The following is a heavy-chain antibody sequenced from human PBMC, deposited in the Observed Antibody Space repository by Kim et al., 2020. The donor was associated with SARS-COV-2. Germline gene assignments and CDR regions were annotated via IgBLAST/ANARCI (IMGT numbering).Heavy chain of an antibody. V-gene: IGHV1-2*06. CDR2: INPNSGGT. CDR1: GYTFTGYY. D-gene: IGHD2-15*01. Sequence: ASVKVSCKASGYTFTGYYMHWVRQAPGQGLEWMGRINPNSGGTNYAQKFQGRVTMTRDTSISTTYMELSRLRSDDTAVYYCARFLGYCSGGSCDEYWGQGTLVTVSS. J-gene: IGHJ4*02. CDR3: ARFLGYCSGGSCDEY.